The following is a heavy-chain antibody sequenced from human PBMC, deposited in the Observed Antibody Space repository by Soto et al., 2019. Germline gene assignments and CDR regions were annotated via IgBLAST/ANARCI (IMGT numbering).Heavy chain of an antibody. D-gene: IGHD2-15*01. V-gene: IGHV4-59*08. CDR1: GGSISSYY. CDR2: IYYSGST. J-gene: IGHJ4*02. CDR3: ARRYGGTFDY. Sequence: QVQLQESGPGLVKTSETLSLPCTVSGGSISSYYWSWIRQPPGKGLECIGYIYYSGSTNYNPSLKSRVTISVATSKNQFSLKLSSVTAADTAVYYCARRYGGTFDYWGQGTLVTVSS.